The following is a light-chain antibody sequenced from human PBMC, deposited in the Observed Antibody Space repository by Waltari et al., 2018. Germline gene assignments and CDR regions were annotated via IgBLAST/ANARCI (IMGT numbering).Light chain of an antibody. CDR2: DFN. J-gene: IGLJ2*01. CDR3: SSYAGDNILI. Sequence: WYKQDPGKAPKLLIYDFNKLPSGVPGRFSGSKSGNTASLIVSGLQADDEAYYYCSSYAGDNILIFGGGTKLTV. V-gene: IGLV2-8*01.